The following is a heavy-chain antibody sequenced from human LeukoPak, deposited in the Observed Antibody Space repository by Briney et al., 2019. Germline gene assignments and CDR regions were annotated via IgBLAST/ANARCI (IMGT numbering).Heavy chain of an antibody. J-gene: IGHJ1*01. CDR2: IIPIFGTA. Sequence: SVNVSCKASGGNFSSNAISWVRQAAGQGLEGMGGIIPIFGTANYAQKFQGRVTITTDESTSTAYMELSSLKTEDTAVYYCAKHIYGVVSIQQWGQGTLVTVS. CDR3: AKHIYGVVSIQQ. V-gene: IGHV1-69*05. D-gene: IGHD3-3*01. CDR1: GGNFSSNA.